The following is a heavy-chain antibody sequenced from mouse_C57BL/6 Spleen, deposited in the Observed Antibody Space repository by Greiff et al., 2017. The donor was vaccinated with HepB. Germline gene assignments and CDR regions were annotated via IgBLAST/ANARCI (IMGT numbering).Heavy chain of an antibody. CDR3: AGGSTMITSYYFDY. CDR1: GYTFTSYW. Sequence: QVQLQQPGAELVKPGASVKLSCKASGYTFTSYWMHWVKQRPGQGLEWIGMIHPNSGSTNYNEKFKSKATLTVDKSSSTAYMQLSSLTSEDSAVYYCAGGSTMITSYYFDYWGQGTTRTVSS. CDR2: IHPNSGST. V-gene: IGHV1-64*01. D-gene: IGHD2-4*01. J-gene: IGHJ2*01.